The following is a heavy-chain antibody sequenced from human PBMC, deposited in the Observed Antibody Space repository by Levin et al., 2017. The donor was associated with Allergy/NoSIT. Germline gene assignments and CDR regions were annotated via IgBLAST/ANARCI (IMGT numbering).Heavy chain of an antibody. Sequence: PSETLSLTCTVSGGSISSSSYYWGWIRQPPGKGLEWIGSIYYSGSTYYNPSLKSRVTISVDTSKNQFSLKLSSVTAADTAMYYCARHYKKNTINFDIWGQGTMVTVSS. CDR1: GGSISSSSYY. CDR2: IYYSGST. CDR3: ARHYKKNTINFDI. D-gene: IGHD1-1*01. V-gene: IGHV4-39*01. J-gene: IGHJ3*02.